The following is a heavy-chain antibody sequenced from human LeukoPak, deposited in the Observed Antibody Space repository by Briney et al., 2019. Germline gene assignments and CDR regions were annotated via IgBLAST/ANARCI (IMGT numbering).Heavy chain of an antibody. V-gene: IGHV1-3*04. D-gene: IGHD4-17*01. J-gene: IGHJ4*02. CDR3: AREGRYGDYVSGY. CDR1: GYTFTSYA. Sequence: ASVKVSCKASGYTFTSYAMHWVRQAPGQRLEWMGWVNTGDGNTKYSQKFQGRVTITRDISATTAYMELNSLRSEDTAVYYCAREGRYGDYVSGYWGQGTLVTVSS. CDR2: VNTGDGNT.